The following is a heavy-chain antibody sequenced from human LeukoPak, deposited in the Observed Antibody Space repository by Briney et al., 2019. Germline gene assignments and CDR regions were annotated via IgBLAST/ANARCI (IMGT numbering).Heavy chain of an antibody. J-gene: IGHJ3*02. CDR2: VNSDGTGR. Sequence: PGGSLRLSCSASGFTFTRYWMHWVRQAPGKGLVGVSRVNSDGTGRIYADAVKGRITISRDNAKSSVFLELNSLTAEDTATYYCARGGLDHAFDIWGQGTMVTVSS. CDR3: ARGGLDHAFDI. V-gene: IGHV3-74*01. CDR1: GFTFTRYW. D-gene: IGHD3/OR15-3a*01.